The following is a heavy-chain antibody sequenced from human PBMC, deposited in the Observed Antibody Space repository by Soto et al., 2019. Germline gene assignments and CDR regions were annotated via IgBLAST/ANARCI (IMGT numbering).Heavy chain of an antibody. CDR3: VHRRASGYCSCGSCYSGLDY. Sequence: QITLKESGPTLVKPTQTLTLTCTFSGFSLSTSGVGVGWIRQPPGKALEWLALIYWDDDKRYSPSLKSRLTITKYTAKNQEVLTMTNVDPVDTATYCCVHRRASGYCSCGSCYSGLDYWGQGTLVTVSS. V-gene: IGHV2-5*02. CDR1: GFSLSTSGVG. J-gene: IGHJ4*02. D-gene: IGHD2-15*01. CDR2: IYWDDDK.